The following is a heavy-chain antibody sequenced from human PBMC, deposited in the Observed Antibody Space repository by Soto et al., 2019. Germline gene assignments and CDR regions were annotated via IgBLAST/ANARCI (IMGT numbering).Heavy chain of an antibody. CDR3: ARPAEVGAVYYYYGMDV. V-gene: IGHV4-34*01. CDR2: INHSGST. Sequence: SETLSLTCAVYGGSFSGYYWSWIRQPPGKGLEWIGEINHSGSTNYNPSLKSRVTISVDTSKSQFSLKLSSVTAADTAVYYCARPAEVGAVYYYYGMDVWGQGTTVTV. J-gene: IGHJ6*02. CDR1: GGSFSGYY. D-gene: IGHD1-26*01.